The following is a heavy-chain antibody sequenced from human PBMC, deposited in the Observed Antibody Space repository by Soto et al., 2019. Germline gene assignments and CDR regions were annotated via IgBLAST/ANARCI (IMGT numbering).Heavy chain of an antibody. V-gene: IGHV4-34*01. CDR3: ARELYSIRVYYYGMDV. Sequence: SETLSLTCAVYGGSFSGYYWSWIRQPPGKGLEWIGEINHSGSTNYNPSLKSRVTISVDTSKNQFSLKLSSVTAADTAVYYCARELYSIRVYYYGMDVWGQGTTVTVSS. CDR1: GGSFSGYY. CDR2: INHSGST. J-gene: IGHJ6*02. D-gene: IGHD4-4*01.